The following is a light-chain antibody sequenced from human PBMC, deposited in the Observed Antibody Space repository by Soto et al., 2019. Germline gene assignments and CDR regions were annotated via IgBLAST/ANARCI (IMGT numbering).Light chain of an antibody. CDR3: QQYSSYTT. V-gene: IGKV1-5*01. J-gene: IGKJ3*01. Sequence: DIQMTQSPSTLSASVGDRVTIACRASQGISRWLAWYQQKPGKAPKLLISDASSLGSGVPSRFSGSGSGTEFTLTISSLQPDAFATYYCQQYSSYTTFGPGTKVDIK. CDR1: QGISRW. CDR2: DAS.